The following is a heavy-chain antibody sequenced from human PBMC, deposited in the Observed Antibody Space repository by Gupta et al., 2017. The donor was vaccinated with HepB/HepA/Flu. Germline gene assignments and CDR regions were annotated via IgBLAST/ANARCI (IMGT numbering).Heavy chain of an antibody. CDR1: GFTFSSYI. V-gene: IGHV3-21*01. J-gene: IGHJ4*02. Sequence: EVQLVESGGGLVKPGGSLRLSCAASGFTFSSYIMQWVRQAPGKGLEWVSSISGSSRDIYYADSVKGRFTTSRGNAKNLLYLQMNSLRAEDTAVYYCARDSRYWGQGTLVTVSS. CDR2: ISGSSRDI. CDR3: ARDSRY.